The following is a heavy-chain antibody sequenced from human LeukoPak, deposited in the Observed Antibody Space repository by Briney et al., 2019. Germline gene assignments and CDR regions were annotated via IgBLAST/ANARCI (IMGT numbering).Heavy chain of an antibody. Sequence: GASVKVSCKASGYTFTSYGISWARQAPGQGLEWMGWISIYNGKINYAQKFQGRVTMTTDTSTSTAYMELRSLRSDDTAVYYCARWDYYDSRTFDIWGQGTMVTVS. CDR1: GYTFTSYG. V-gene: IGHV1-18*01. J-gene: IGHJ3*02. CDR3: ARWDYYDSRTFDI. CDR2: ISIYNGKI. D-gene: IGHD3-22*01.